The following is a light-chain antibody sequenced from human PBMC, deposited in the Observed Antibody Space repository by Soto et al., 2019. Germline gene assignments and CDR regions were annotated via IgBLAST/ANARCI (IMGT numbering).Light chain of an antibody. CDR1: SSDVGGYNY. V-gene: IGLV2-14*03. CDR3: SSFTGRSTRI. CDR2: DVS. Sequence: QLVLTQPASVSGSPGQSITISCTGTSSDVGGYNYVSWFQQHPGKAPKLMIYDVSNRPSVVSNRFSGSKSGNTASLAISGLQSEDEADYYCSSFTGRSTRIFGGGTKLTVL. J-gene: IGLJ2*01.